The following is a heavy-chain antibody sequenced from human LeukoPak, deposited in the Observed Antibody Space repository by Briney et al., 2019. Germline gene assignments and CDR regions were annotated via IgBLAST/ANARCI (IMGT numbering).Heavy chain of an antibody. V-gene: IGHV4-59*12. CDR3: ARLPKRGYYGSGSSRIGY. D-gene: IGHD3-10*01. Sequence: SETLSLTCTVSGGSISSYYWSWIRQPPGKGLEWIGYIYYSGSTNYNPSLKSRVTISVDTSKNQFSLKLSSVTAADTAVYYCARLPKRGYYGSGSSRIGYWGQGTLVTVSS. CDR2: IYYSGST. J-gene: IGHJ4*02. CDR1: GGSISSYY.